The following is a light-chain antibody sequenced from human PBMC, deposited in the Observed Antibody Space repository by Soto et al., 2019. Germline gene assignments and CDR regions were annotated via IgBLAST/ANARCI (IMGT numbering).Light chain of an antibody. CDR3: SLFTIRSTLL. V-gene: IGLV2-14*01. Sequence: QSALTQPASVSGSPGQSITISCTGTSSDVGGYNYVSWYQQHPGKAPKLLIYEINTRPSGVSNRFSGSKSGNTASLTISWLQAEDEGDYYCSLFTIRSTLLFGGGTKLTVL. CDR1: SSDVGGYNY. J-gene: IGLJ3*02. CDR2: EIN.